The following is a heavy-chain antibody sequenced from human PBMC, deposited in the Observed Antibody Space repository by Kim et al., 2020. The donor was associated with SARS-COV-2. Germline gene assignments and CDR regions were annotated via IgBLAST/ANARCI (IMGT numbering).Heavy chain of an antibody. Sequence: GGSLRLSCAASGFTFSSYAMRWVRQAPGKGLEWVSAISGSGGSTYYADSVKGRFTISRDNSKNTLYLQMNSLRDEDTAVYYCVKYRGHGWELPNWFDPCGQGTLVTVSS. CDR3: VKYRGHGWELPNWFDP. J-gene: IGHJ5*02. CDR2: ISGSGGST. V-gene: IGHV3-23*01. CDR1: GFTFSSYA. D-gene: IGHD1-26*01.